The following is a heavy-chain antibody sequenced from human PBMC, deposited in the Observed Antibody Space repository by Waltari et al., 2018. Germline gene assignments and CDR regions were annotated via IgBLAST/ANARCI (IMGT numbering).Heavy chain of an antibody. J-gene: IGHJ6*02. CDR3: AREIRAGQVAV. CDR1: GAALSDGDYY. V-gene: IGHV4-61*02. CDR2: ISAGGST. Sequence: QVHLQESGPGLVKPSQTLSLTCSVSGAALSDGDYYWSWTRQPAGQGPPWLGRISAGGSTSYNPSLRDRISILVDTPNKKFSLKLKSVTDTDTATYYCAREIRAGQVAVWGQGTAVTVS.